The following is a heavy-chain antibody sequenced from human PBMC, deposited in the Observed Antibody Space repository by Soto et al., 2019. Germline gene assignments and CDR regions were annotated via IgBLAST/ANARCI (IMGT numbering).Heavy chain of an antibody. Sequence: ASVKVSCKASGYTFTGYYMHWVRQAPGQGLEWMGWINPNSGGANYAQKFQGWVTMTRDTPISTAYMELSRLRSDDTAVYYCARVQQQENWFDPWGQGTLVTVSS. J-gene: IGHJ5*02. V-gene: IGHV1-2*04. CDR1: GYTFTGYY. D-gene: IGHD6-13*01. CDR3: ARVQQQENWFDP. CDR2: INPNSGGA.